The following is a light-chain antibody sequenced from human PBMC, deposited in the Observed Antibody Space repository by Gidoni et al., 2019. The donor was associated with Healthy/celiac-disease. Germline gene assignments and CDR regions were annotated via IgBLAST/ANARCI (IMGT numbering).Light chain of an antibody. CDR3: QQSYSTPRT. Sequence: GDRVTITCRASQSISSYLNWYQQKPGKAPKLLIYAASSLQSGIPSRFSGSGSGTDFTLTISSLQPEDFATYYCQQSYSTPRTFGQGTKVEIK. J-gene: IGKJ1*01. CDR1: QSISSY. V-gene: IGKV1-39*01. CDR2: AAS.